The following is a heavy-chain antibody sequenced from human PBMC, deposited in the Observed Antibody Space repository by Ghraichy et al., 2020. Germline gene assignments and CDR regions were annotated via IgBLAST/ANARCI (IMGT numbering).Heavy chain of an antibody. CDR1: GFTFGDYA. V-gene: IGHV3-49*03. J-gene: IGHJ4*02. CDR2: IRSKAYGGTT. D-gene: IGHD5-18*01. Sequence: GGSLRLSCTASGFTFGDYAMSWFRQAPGKGLEWVGFIRSKAYGGTTEYAASVKGRFTISRDDSKSIAYLQMNSLKTEDTAVYYCTRGEDTAMVTDLDYWGQGTLVTVSS. CDR3: TRGEDTAMVTDLDY.